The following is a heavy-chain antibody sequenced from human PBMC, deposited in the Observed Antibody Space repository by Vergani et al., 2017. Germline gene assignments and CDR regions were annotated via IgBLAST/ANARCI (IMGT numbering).Heavy chain of an antibody. CDR3: ARGLWPYNWFDP. V-gene: IGHV4-34*01. D-gene: IGHD2-21*01. CDR2: INHSGST. Sequence: QVQLQQWGAGLLKPSEPLSLTCAVYGGSFSGYYWSWIRQPPGKGLEWIGEINHSGSTNYNPSLKSRVTISVDTSKNQFSLKLSSVTAADTAVYYCARGLWPYNWFDPWGQGTLVTVSS. J-gene: IGHJ5*02. CDR1: GGSFSGYY.